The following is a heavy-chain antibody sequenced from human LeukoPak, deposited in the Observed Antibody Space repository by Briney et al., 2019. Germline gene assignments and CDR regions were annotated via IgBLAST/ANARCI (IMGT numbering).Heavy chain of an antibody. D-gene: IGHD1-26*01. CDR2: INPDSGGT. J-gene: IGHJ5*02. V-gene: IGHV1-2*02. Sequence: ASVKVSCKTSGYTFTGYSMHWVRQAPGQGLEWMGWINPDSGGTNYAQKFQGRVTMTRDTSIRTAYMELSSLRSEDTAVYYCARGHSRSYLRHWFDPWGQGTLVTVSS. CDR1: GYTFTGYS. CDR3: ARGHSRSYLRHWFDP.